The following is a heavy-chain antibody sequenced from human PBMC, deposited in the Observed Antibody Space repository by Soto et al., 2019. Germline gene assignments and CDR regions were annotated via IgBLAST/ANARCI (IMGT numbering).Heavy chain of an antibody. Sequence: QVQLVQSGAEVKEPGDSVRVSCEASGYTFTAYYIHWVRQAPGHGLEWMGWINPKFGDTTYGQDFQGRVSMTSDMYISTVYMELSRMTSHDTAISYCARNMDYYYVPCRGTGLGFWGPGTTVTVFS. V-gene: IGHV1-2*02. CDR1: GYTFTAYY. CDR2: INPKFGDT. J-gene: IGHJ6*02. D-gene: IGHD3-10*02. CDR3: ARNMDYYYVPCRGTGLGF.